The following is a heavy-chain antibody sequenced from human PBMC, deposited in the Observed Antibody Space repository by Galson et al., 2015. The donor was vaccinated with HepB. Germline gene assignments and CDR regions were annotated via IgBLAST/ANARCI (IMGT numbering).Heavy chain of an antibody. CDR1: GDSVSSNSAA. J-gene: IGHJ6*02. CDR2: TYYRSKWYN. D-gene: IGHD6-13*01. Sequence: CAISGDSVSSNSAAWNWIRQSPSRGLEWLGRTYYRSKWYNDYAVSVKSRITINPDTSKNQFSLQLNSVTPEDTAVYYCAREEGAWGFRSKAGWTWYGMDVWGQGTTVTVSS. CDR3: AREEGAWGFRSKAGWTWYGMDV. V-gene: IGHV6-1*01.